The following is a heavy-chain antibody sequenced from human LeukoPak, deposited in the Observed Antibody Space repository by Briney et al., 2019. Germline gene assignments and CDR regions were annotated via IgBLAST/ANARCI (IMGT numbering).Heavy chain of an antibody. Sequence: SETLSLTCTVSGVSISSYYWSWIRQPPGKGLEWIGYIYYSGSTNYNPSLKSRVTISVDTSKNQFSLKLSSVTAADTAVYYCASGGGYYDSSGYYSTTLFFDYWGQGTLVTVSS. CDR3: ASGGGYYDSSGYYSTTLFFDY. D-gene: IGHD3-22*01. CDR1: GVSISSYY. V-gene: IGHV4-59*01. CDR2: IYYSGST. J-gene: IGHJ4*02.